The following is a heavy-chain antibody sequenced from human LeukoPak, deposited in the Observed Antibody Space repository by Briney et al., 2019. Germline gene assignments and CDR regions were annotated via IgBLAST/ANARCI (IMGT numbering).Heavy chain of an antibody. D-gene: IGHD6-6*01. CDR3: AREHRSSKYLDS. CDR1: GGSIAVNHYY. Sequence: SETLSLTCSVSGGSIAVNHYYWGWIRQPPGKGLEWIGSGLYTGNTYSNPSLRSRVTISVDTSKNEFSPKMNSVTAADTAVYYCAREHRSSKYLDSWGQGALMIVSS. CDR2: GLYTGNT. V-gene: IGHV4-39*02. J-gene: IGHJ4*02.